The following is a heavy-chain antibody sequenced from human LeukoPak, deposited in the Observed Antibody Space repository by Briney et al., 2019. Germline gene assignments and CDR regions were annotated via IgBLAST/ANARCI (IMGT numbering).Heavy chain of an antibody. CDR1: GYTFTGYY. CDR2: INPNSGGT. Sequence: ASVMVSCKASGYTFTGYYMHWVRQAPGQGLEWMGRINPNSGGTNYAQKFQGRVTMTRDTSISTAYMELSRLRSDDTAVYYCARDWAHTIFGVVITPPFDPWGQGTLVTVSS. CDR3: ARDWAHTIFGVVITPPFDP. J-gene: IGHJ5*02. V-gene: IGHV1-2*06. D-gene: IGHD3-3*01.